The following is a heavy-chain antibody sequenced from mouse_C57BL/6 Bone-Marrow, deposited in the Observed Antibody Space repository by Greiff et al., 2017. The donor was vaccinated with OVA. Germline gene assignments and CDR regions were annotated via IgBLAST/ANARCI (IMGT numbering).Heavy chain of an antibody. CDR1: GYTFTEYT. D-gene: IGHD1-1*01. CDR2: FYPGSGSI. Sequence: QVQLQQSGAELVKPGASVKLSCKASGYTFTEYTIHWVKQRSGQGLEWIGWFYPGSGSIKYNEKFKDKATLTADKSSSTVYMELSRLTSEDSAVDVCARHEPYYYGSSRDFDVWGTGTTVTVSS. J-gene: IGHJ1*03. CDR3: ARHEPYYYGSSRDFDV. V-gene: IGHV1-62-2*01.